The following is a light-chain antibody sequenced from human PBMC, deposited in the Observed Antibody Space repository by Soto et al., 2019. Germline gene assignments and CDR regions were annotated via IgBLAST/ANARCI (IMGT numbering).Light chain of an antibody. V-gene: IGLV2-8*01. Sequence: QSALTQLPSASGSPGQSVTISCTGTSSDVGAYNFVSWYQQYPGKAPRLLIYELTKRPSGVPDRFSGSRSGNTASLTVSGLQTEDEGDYYCTSYTGNTLVVFGGGTKLTVL. CDR3: TSYTGNTLVV. CDR1: SSDVGAYNF. CDR2: ELT. J-gene: IGLJ2*01.